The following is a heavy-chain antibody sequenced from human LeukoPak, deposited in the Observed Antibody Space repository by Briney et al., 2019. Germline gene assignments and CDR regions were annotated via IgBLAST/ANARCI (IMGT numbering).Heavy chain of an antibody. CDR3: ARVKHCYDSSDPGVDY. J-gene: IGHJ4*02. V-gene: IGHV1-2*02. D-gene: IGHD3-22*01. CDR1: GYTFTGYY. Sequence: ASVTVSCKSSGYTFTGYYMHWVRQAPGQGLEWMGLINPNSGGTNYAQKFQGRVTMTRDTSISTAYMELSRLRSDDTAVYYCARVKHCYDSSDPGVDYWGQGTLVTVSS. CDR2: INPNSGGT.